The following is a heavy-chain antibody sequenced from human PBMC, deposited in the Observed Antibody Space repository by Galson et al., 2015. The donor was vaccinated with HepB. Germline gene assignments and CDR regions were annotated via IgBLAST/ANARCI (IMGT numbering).Heavy chain of an antibody. CDR3: ARGPQHDY. CDR2: ISANNGHT. CDR1: GYSFTKYG. Sequence: SVKVYCQASGYSFTKYGINWVRQAPGQGLEWMGWISANNGHTYYAQKFQDRVTMTADTSTTTVYMELRSLGSDDTAVYYCARGPQHDYWGQGTLVTVSS. V-gene: IGHV1-18*04. J-gene: IGHJ4*02. D-gene: IGHD5-18*01.